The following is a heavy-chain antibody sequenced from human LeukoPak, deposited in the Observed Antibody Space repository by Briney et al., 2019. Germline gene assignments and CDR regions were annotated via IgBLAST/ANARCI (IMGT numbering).Heavy chain of an antibody. CDR2: ISAYNGNT. V-gene: IGHV1-18*01. CDR3: ATWLPAAEQFDY. J-gene: IGHJ4*02. D-gene: IGHD2-2*01. Sequence: ASVKVSCKASGYTFTSYGISWVRQAPGQGLEWMGWISAYNGNTKYAQKFQGRVTMTTDTSTTTAYMELRSLRSDDTAVYYCATWLPAAEQFDYWGQGTLVTVSS. CDR1: GYTFTSYG.